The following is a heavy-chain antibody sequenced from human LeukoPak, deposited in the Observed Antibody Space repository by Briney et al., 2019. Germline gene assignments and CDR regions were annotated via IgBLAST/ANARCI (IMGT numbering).Heavy chain of an antibody. CDR3: ARTRRDGYNPVDY. D-gene: IGHD5-24*01. V-gene: IGHV4-30-4*08. CDR2: IYYSGST. J-gene: IGHJ4*02. CDR1: GGSISSGDYY. Sequence: PSQTLSLTCTVSGGSISSGDYYWSWVRQPPGKGLEWIGYIYYSGSTYYNPSLKSRVTISVDTSKNQFSLKLSSVTAADTAVYYSARTRRDGYNPVDYWCQGTLVTVSS.